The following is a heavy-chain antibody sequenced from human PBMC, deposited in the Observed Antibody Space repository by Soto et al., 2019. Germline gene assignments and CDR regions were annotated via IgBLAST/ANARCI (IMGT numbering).Heavy chain of an antibody. CDR1: GGTFSSYT. J-gene: IGHJ4*02. CDR3: SRHSSSSGTDY. Sequence: SVKVSCKASGGTFSSYTISWVRQAPGQGLEWMGRIIPILGIANYAQKFQGRVTITADKSTSTAYMELSSLRSEDTAVYYCSRHSSSSGTDYWGQGTLVTVSS. D-gene: IGHD6-6*01. CDR2: IIPILGIA. V-gene: IGHV1-69*02.